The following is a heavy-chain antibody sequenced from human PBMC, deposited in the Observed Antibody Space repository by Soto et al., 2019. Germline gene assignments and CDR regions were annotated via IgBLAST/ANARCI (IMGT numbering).Heavy chain of an antibody. D-gene: IGHD3-22*01. J-gene: IGHJ5*02. CDR3: ARDHYYDSSGPNWFDP. Sequence: QVQLQESGPGLVKPSQTLSLTCTVSGGSISSGDYYWSWIRQPPGKGLEWIGYIYYSGSTYYNPSLKSRVTISXXTXKXXFSLKLSSVTAADTAVYYCARDHYYDSSGPNWFDPWGQGTLVTVSS. CDR2: IYYSGST. V-gene: IGHV4-30-4*01. CDR1: GGSISSGDYY.